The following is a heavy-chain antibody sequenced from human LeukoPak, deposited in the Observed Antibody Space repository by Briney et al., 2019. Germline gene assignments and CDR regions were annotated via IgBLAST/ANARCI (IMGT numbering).Heavy chain of an antibody. D-gene: IGHD1-14*01. J-gene: IGHJ4*02. V-gene: IGHV3-23*01. CDR1: GFTFSSYS. CDR3: AKATGYLL. CDR2: ISGSGGSP. Sequence: GGSLRLSCAASGFTFSSYSMNWVRQAPGKGLEWVSSISGSGGSPYYADSVKGRFTISRDNSKNTLYLQMNSLRADDTAVYYCAKATGYLLWGQGTLVTVSS.